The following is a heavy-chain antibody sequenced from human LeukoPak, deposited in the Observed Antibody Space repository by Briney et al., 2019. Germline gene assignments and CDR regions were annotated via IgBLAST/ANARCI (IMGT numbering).Heavy chain of an antibody. CDR1: GYTFTSYY. CDR2: INPSGGST. CDR3: AREPGDYDIFDY. D-gene: IGHD3-9*01. V-gene: IGHV1-46*01. Sequence: ASVKVFCKASGYTFTSYYMHWVRQAPGQGLEWMGIINPSGGSTSYAQKFQGRVTMTRDTSTSTVYMELSSLRSEDTAVYYCAREPGDYDIFDYWGQGTLVTVSS. J-gene: IGHJ4*02.